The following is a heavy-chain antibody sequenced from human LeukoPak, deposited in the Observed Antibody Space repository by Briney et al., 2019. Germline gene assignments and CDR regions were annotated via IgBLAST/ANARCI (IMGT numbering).Heavy chain of an antibody. J-gene: IGHJ4*02. V-gene: IGHV3-23*01. CDR2: ISGSGGST. Sequence: PGGSLRLSCAASGFTFSSYAMSWVRQAPGKGLEWVSAISGSGGSTYYADSVKGRFTISRDNSKNTLYLQMNSLRAEDTAVCYCATPGPLWSEGTFDYWGQGTLVTVSS. CDR3: ATPGPLWSEGTFDY. CDR1: GFTFSSYA. D-gene: IGHD3-10*01.